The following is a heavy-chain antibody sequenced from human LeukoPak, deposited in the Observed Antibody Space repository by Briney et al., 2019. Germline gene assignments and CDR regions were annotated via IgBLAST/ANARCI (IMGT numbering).Heavy chain of an antibody. CDR3: ARDLIVVVTARRNNWFDP. CDR2: INPSGGST. CDR1: GYTFTSYY. D-gene: IGHD2-21*02. V-gene: IGHV1-46*01. J-gene: IGHJ5*02. Sequence: ASVKVSCKASGYTFTSYYMHWVRQAPGQGLEWMGIINPSGGSTSYAQKFQGRVTMTRDTSTSTVYMELSSLRSEDTAVYYCARDLIVVVTARRNNWFDPWGQGTLVTVSS.